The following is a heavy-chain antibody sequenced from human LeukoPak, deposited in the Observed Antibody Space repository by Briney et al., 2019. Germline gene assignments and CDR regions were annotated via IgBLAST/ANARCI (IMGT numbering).Heavy chain of an antibody. Sequence: PSETLSLTCAVYGGSFSGYYWSWIRQPPGKGLEWIGEINHSGSTNYNPSLKSRVTMSVDTSKNQFSLKLSSVTAADTAVYYCARSPYYYYYGMDVWGQGTTVTVSS. J-gene: IGHJ6*02. CDR1: GGSFSGYY. CDR2: INHSGST. CDR3: ARSPYYYYYGMDV. V-gene: IGHV4-34*01.